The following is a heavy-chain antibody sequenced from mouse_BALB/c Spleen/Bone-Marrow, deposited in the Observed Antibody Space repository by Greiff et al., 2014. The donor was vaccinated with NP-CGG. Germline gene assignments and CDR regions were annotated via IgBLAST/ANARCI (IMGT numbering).Heavy chain of an antibody. CDR3: ARQDRVYYFDY. CDR1: GFTFTSYA. CDR2: ISSAGIHT. V-gene: IGHV5-9-3*01. Sequence: EVKLMESGGGLVKPGGSLKLSCTASGFTFTSYAMSWVLQTPEKRLEWVATISSAGIHTYYVDTVKGRFTISRDNAKNTLFLHMSSLRSEDTAMYYCARQDRVYYFDYWGQGTTLTVSS. J-gene: IGHJ2*01.